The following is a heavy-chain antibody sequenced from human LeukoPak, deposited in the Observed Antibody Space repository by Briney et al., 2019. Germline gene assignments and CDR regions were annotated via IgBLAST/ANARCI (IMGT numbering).Heavy chain of an antibody. CDR3: ARGIDSGSYSPDGFDI. Sequence: NPSETLSLTCTVSGGSISSYYWSWIRQPPGKGLEWIGYIYYSVSINHNPSLNSRVTISVDTPKNQFSLKLSSVTAADTAVYYCARGIDSGSYSPDGFDIWGQGTMVTVSS. CDR1: GGSISSYY. D-gene: IGHD3-10*01. J-gene: IGHJ3*02. CDR2: IYYSVSI. V-gene: IGHV4-59*01.